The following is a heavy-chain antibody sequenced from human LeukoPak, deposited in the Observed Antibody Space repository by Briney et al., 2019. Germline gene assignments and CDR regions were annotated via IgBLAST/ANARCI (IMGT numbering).Heavy chain of an antibody. CDR3: ARDLEDFDSPANDY. V-gene: IGHV4-4*07. D-gene: IGHD2-15*01. Sequence: SETLSLTCTVSGDSISGYYWAWIRQPAGKGLEWIGHIYAPGSSNYSPSFKSRVTMSMDTSNNQFSLRLNSGTAADTAMYYCARDLEDFDSPANDYWGQGTHVIVSP. J-gene: IGHJ4*02. CDR2: IYAPGSS. CDR1: GDSISGYY.